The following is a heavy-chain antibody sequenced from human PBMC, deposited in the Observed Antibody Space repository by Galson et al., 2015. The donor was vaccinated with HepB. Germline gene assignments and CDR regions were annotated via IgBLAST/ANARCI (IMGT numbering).Heavy chain of an antibody. CDR1: AYNFANYW. CDR2: IFPDDSDT. J-gene: IGHJ4*02. Sequence: QSGAEVKKPGESLKISCKGSAYNFANYWIGWVRQMPGKGLEWMGIIFPDDSDTRYSPSFRGQVTISADKSISTAYLQWSSLKASDTAMYYCARRAYSSSWFTKPFDYWGQGTLVTVSS. D-gene: IGHD6-13*01. V-gene: IGHV5-51*01. CDR3: ARRAYSSSWFTKPFDY.